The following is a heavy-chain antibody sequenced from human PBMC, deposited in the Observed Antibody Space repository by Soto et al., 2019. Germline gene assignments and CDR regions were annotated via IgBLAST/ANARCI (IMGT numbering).Heavy chain of an antibody. CDR2: ISWNSGSI. D-gene: IGHD5-18*01. CDR3: AKGRRYSYGFFDY. Sequence: EVQLVESGGGLVQPGRSLRLSCAASGFTFDDYAMHWVRQAPGKGLEWVSGISWNSGSIGYADSVKGRFTISRDNAKKSLYLQMNSLRAEDTALYYCAKGRRYSYGFFDYWGQGTLVTVSS. V-gene: IGHV3-9*01. J-gene: IGHJ4*02. CDR1: GFTFDDYA.